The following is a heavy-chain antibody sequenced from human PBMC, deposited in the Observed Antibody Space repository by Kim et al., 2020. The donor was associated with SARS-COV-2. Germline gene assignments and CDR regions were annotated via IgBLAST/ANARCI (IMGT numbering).Heavy chain of an antibody. Sequence: YAEYIKGRFTVSRDDSKNSLYLQMNSLKTEDTAVYYCARGGRSGSYFDYWGQGSLVTVSS. V-gene: IGHV3-72*01. D-gene: IGHD1-26*01. J-gene: IGHJ4*02. CDR3: ARGGRSGSYFDY.